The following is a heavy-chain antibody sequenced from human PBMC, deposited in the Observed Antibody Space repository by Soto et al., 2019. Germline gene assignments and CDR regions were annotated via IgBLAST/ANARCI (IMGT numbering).Heavy chain of an antibody. CDR1: GFTFSSYA. D-gene: IGHD2-2*01. CDR2: ISGSGSST. CDR3: AKSYCGTTSCTRGYFDY. Sequence: EVQVLESGGGLVQPGGSLRVSCAASGFTFSSYAMSWVRQAPGKGLEWVSGISGSGSSTYYADSVKGRITSSRDNSKNTMYLQMNSLRAEDTAVYFCAKSYCGTTSCTRGYFDYWGQGTLVTVSS. J-gene: IGHJ4*02. V-gene: IGHV3-23*01.